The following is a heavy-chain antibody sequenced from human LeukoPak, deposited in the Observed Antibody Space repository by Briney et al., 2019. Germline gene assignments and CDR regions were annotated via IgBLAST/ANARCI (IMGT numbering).Heavy chain of an antibody. CDR3: ARVEWELLGGFDY. CDR1: GYTFTGYY. Sequence: ASVKVSCKASGYTFTGYYMHWVRQAPGQGLEWMGWINPNSGGTNYAQKFQGRVTMTTDTSTSTAYMELRSLRSDDTAVYYCARVEWELLGGFDYWGQGTLVTVSS. D-gene: IGHD1-26*01. V-gene: IGHV1-2*02. J-gene: IGHJ4*02. CDR2: INPNSGGT.